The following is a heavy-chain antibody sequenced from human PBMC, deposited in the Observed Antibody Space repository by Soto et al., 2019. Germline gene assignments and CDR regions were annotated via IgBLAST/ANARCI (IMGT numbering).Heavy chain of an antibody. CDR1: GYTFTSYG. Sequence: GASVKVSCKASGYTFTSYGISWVRQAPGQGLEWMGWISAYNGNTNYAQKLQGRVTMTADTSTSTAYMELRSLRYDDTAVYYCARGYCSGGSCYDRLFDNWLETWGWGTLVTVCS. J-gene: IGHJ5*02. CDR3: ARGYCSGGSCYDRLFDNWLET. CDR2: ISAYNGNT. D-gene: IGHD2-15*01. V-gene: IGHV1-18*04.